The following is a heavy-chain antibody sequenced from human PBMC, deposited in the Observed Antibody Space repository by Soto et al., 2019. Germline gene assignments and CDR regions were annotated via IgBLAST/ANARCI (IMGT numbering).Heavy chain of an antibody. CDR2: INAGNGHT. Sequence: GASVKVSCKASGHTFTRYVIHWVRQAPGQRPEWMGWINAGNGHTKYSQKFQDRVTITRDTSASTAYMELSSLRSEDTAVYHCATDPAPFSGINDSHFDSWGRGPLVTVYS. CDR1: GHTFTRYV. J-gene: IGHJ4*02. V-gene: IGHV1-3*01. CDR3: ATDPAPFSGINDSHFDS. D-gene: IGHD3-10*01.